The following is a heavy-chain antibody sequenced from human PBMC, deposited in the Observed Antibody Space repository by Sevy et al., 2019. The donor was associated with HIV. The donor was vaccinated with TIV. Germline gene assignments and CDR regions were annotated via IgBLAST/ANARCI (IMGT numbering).Heavy chain of an antibody. CDR3: AKGSSLEWGDYFDF. CDR1: GFTFDDYA. J-gene: IGHJ4*02. CDR2: INWNSGTS. D-gene: IGHD1-1*01. V-gene: IGHV3-9*01. Sequence: GGSLRLSCVSSGFTFDDYAMHWVRQAPGKGLEWVSSINWNSGTSRYAASMKGRFTISRENAKNSLYLQMDSLRVEDSALYHCAKGSSLEWGDYFDFWGQGTLVTVSS.